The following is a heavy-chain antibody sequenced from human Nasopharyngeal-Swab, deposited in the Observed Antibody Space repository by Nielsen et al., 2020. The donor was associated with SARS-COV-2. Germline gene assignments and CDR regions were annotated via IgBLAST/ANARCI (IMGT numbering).Heavy chain of an antibody. CDR3: VRHPNRCWDV. Sequence: GESLKTSWAASGLGFSNYEMNWVRQAPGKGLEWISYISTTTATIYYADSVKGRFTISRDNAKNSLYLQMNSLRAEDTAVYYCVRHPNRCWDVWGQGTTVTVSS. V-gene: IGHV3-48*03. CDR1: GLGFSNYE. CDR2: ISTTTATI. J-gene: IGHJ6*02. D-gene: IGHD2-8*01.